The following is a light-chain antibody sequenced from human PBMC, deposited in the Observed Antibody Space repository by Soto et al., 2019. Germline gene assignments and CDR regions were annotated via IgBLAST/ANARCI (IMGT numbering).Light chain of an antibody. CDR3: MQSTQLPPT. CDR2: EVS. J-gene: IGKJ5*01. Sequence: DVVMTEPPLSLSVAPGQPASVSCKCSQSLLHITGETFLFWYLQKPGQSPQLLIYEVSTRVSGVPDRFSGSGSGTDFTLEISRVETDDVGIYYCMQSTQLPPTFGQGTRLEIK. CDR1: QSLLHITGETF. V-gene: IGKV2D-29*02.